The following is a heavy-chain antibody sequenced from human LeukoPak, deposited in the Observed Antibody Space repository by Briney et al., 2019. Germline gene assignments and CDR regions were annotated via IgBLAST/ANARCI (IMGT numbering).Heavy chain of an antibody. CDR3: ARDLAGTTIFGVAPYYYYYMDV. CDR1: GGTFSSYA. V-gene: IGHV1-69*13. CDR2: IIPIFGTA. J-gene: IGHJ6*03. D-gene: IGHD3-3*01. Sequence: SVKVSCKASGGTFSSYAISWVRQAPGQGLEWMGGIIPIFGTANYAQKFQGRVTITADESTSTAYMELSSLRSEDTAVYYCARDLAGTTIFGVAPYYYYYMDVWGKGTTVTVSS.